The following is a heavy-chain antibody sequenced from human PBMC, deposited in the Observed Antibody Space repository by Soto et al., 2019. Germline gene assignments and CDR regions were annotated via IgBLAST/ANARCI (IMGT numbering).Heavy chain of an antibody. CDR1: GGTFSSYA. CDR3: ARAMVRGVIKGAYYYGMDV. V-gene: IGHV1-69*13. CDR2: IIPIFGTA. D-gene: IGHD3-10*01. J-gene: IGHJ6*02. Sequence: GASVKVSCKASGGTFSSYAISWVRQAPGQGLEWMGGIIPIFGTANYAQKFQGRVTITADESTSTDYMELSSLRSEDTAVYYCARAMVRGVIKGAYYYGMDVWGQGTTVTVSS.